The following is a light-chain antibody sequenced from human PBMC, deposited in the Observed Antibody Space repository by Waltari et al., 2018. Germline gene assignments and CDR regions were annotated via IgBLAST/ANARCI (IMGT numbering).Light chain of an antibody. J-gene: IGLJ2*01. V-gene: IGLV2-14*03. CDR3: SSYTSSSTPLV. CDR1: SSDVGGYHY. CDR2: DVS. Sequence: QSALTQPASVSGSPGQSITISCTGTSSDVGGYHYVSWFQQHPGKPPKLMIYDVSNRPSGVSNRFSGSKSGNTASLTISGLQAEDEADYYCSSYTSSSTPLVFGGGTKLTVL.